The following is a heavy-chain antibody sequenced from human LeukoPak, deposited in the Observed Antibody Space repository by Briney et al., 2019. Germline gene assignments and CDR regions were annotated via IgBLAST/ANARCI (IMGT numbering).Heavy chain of an antibody. CDR2: ISGSGGST. J-gene: IGHJ5*02. CDR3: AKTVLYYYDSSGYSS. Sequence: GGSLRLSCAASGFTFSSYAMSWVRQAPGKGLEWVSAISGSGGSTYYADSVKGRFTISRDNSKNTLYLQMNSLRAEDTAVYYCAKTVLYYYDSSGYSSWGQGALVTVSS. D-gene: IGHD3-22*01. V-gene: IGHV3-23*01. CDR1: GFTFSSYA.